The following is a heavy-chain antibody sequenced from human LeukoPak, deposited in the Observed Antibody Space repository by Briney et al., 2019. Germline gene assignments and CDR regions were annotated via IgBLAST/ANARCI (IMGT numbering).Heavy chain of an antibody. V-gene: IGHV3-23*01. CDR1: GFILSSYG. CDR3: AKCSCGWLFDY. CDR2: NSGSGSYT. J-gene: IGHJ4*02. Sequence: GGSLRLSCAACGFILSSYGMSWVRQAPGKGLEWVSANSGSGSYTYYADSVKGRFTISRDNSKNTLYLQMNSLRADDTAVYYCAKCSCGWLFDYWGQGTLVTVSS. D-gene: IGHD6-19*01.